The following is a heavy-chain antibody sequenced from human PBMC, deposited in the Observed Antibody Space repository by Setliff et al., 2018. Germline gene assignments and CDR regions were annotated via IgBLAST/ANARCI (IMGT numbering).Heavy chain of an antibody. CDR2: IWGDGGTK. CDR1: GFTFSSHW. J-gene: IGHJ4*02. CDR3: ARTCSGSGCYAGLES. D-gene: IGHD2-15*01. V-gene: IGHV3-33*08. Sequence: GGSLRLSCAASGFTFSSHWMHWVRQVPGKGLVWVAVIWGDGGTKYHADSVKGRFTISRDNSKNTLYLQMNSLRPEDTAVYYCARTCSGSGCYAGLESWGQGTPVTVSS.